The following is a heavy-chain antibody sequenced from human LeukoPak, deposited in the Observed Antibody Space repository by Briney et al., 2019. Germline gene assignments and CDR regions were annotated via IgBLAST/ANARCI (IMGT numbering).Heavy chain of an antibody. Sequence: SETLSLTCTVSGGSISSYYWSWIRQPPGEGLEWIGYIYYSGSTNYNPSLKSRVTISVDTSKNQFSLKLSSVTAADTAVYYCARAPYSSGWYDWFDPWGQGTLVTVSS. CDR2: IYYSGST. J-gene: IGHJ5*02. D-gene: IGHD6-19*01. CDR3: ARAPYSSGWYDWFDP. V-gene: IGHV4-59*01. CDR1: GGSISSYY.